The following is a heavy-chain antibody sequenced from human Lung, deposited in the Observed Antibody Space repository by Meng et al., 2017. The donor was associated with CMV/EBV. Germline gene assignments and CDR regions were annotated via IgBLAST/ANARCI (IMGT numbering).Heavy chain of an antibody. Sequence: LXCTVSGGSINNYYWSWIRQPPGKGLEWIGYIYYSGSTNYNPSLKSRVTISVDTSKNQFSLKLSPVTAADTAVYFCARIYCSSTSCYNDYRGQATLVTVSS. V-gene: IGHV4-59*01. CDR2: IYYSGST. CDR3: ARIYCSSTSCYNDY. J-gene: IGHJ4*02. D-gene: IGHD2-2*01. CDR1: GGSINNYY.